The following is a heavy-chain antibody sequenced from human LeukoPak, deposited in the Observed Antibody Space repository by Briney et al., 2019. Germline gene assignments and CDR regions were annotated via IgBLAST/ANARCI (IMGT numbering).Heavy chain of an antibody. J-gene: IGHJ4*02. CDR1: GFTFSSYS. CDR3: ARDYYDSSGYYYAGY. Sequence: PGGSLRLSRAASGFTFSSYSMNWVRQAPGKGLEWVSSISSSSSYIYYADSVKGRFTISRDNAKNSLYLQMNSLRAEDTAVYYCARDYYDSSGYYYAGYWGQGTLVTVSS. CDR2: ISSSSSYI. D-gene: IGHD3-22*01. V-gene: IGHV3-21*01.